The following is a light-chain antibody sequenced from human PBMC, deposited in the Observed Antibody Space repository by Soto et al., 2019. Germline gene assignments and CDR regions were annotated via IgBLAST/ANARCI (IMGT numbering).Light chain of an antibody. Sequence: DIQMTQSPSTLSGSVGDRVTITCRASQTISSWLAWYQQKPGKAPKLLIYKASTLKSGVPSRFSGSGSGTEFTLTISSLQPDDFETYYCQHYNSDSEAFGQGTKVDIK. CDR1: QTISSW. CDR2: KAS. V-gene: IGKV1-5*03. J-gene: IGKJ1*01. CDR3: QHYNSDSEA.